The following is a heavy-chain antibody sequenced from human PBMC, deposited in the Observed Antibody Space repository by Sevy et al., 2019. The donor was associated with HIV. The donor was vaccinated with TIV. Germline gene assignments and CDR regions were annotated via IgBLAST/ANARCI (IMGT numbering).Heavy chain of an antibody. CDR2: IKQDGSEK. CDR1: GFTFSSYW. V-gene: IGHV3-7*01. CDR3: ARAVRSSSWSDYYYYMDV. J-gene: IGHJ6*03. D-gene: IGHD6-13*01. Sequence: GGSLRLSCAASGFTFSSYWMSWVRQAPGKGLEWVANIKQDGSEKYYVDSVKGRFTISRDNAKNSLYLQMNSLRAEDTAVYYCARAVRSSSWSDYYYYMDVWGKGTTVTVSS.